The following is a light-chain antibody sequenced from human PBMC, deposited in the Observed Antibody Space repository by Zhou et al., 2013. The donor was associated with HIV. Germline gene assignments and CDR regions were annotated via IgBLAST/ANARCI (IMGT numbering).Light chain of an antibody. Sequence: EIVLMQSPGTLSLSPGERATLSCRASQSVSSSYLAWYQQKPGQAPRLLIYGTSNRATGIPDRFSGSGSGTDFTLTISRLEPEDFAVYSCHQYATSPWTFGQGTKVEIK. CDR1: QSVSSSY. CDR3: HQYATSPWT. J-gene: IGKJ1*01. CDR2: GTS. V-gene: IGKV3-20*01.